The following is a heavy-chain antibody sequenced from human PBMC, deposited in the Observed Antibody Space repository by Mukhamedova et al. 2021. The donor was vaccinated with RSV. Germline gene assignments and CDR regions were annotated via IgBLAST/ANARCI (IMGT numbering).Heavy chain of an antibody. CDR2: ISYDGSNK. D-gene: IGHD4-17*01. J-gene: IGHJ3*02. CDR3: ARGGYGDYGGAFDI. Sequence: SSYAMHWVRQAPDKGLGWVAVISYDGSNKYYADSVKGRFTISRDNSKNTLYLQMNSLRAEDTAVYYCARGGYGDYGGAFDIWGQG. CDR1: SSYA. V-gene: IGHV3-30*04.